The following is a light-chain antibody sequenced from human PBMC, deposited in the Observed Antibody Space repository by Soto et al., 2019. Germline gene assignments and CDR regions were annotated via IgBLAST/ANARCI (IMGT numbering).Light chain of an antibody. J-gene: IGKJ1*01. CDR3: QQYNTWLWT. CDR2: GAS. Sequence: EVVMTQSPATLSVSPGERATLSCRASQSVNANLAWYQQKPGQAPRLLIHGASNRATGIPARFSGSGFGTEFNLTISGLQSEDFAVYYCQQYNTWLWTFGQETKVEI. V-gene: IGKV3-15*01. CDR1: QSVNAN.